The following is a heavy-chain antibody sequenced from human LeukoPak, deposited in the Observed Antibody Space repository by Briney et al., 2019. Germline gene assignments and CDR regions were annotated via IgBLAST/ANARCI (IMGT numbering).Heavy chain of an antibody. D-gene: IGHD5-12*01. CDR2: IHHSGST. Sequence: SETLSLTCAVSGGSVSSYYWSWVRRPPGKGLEWIGHIHHSGSTNYSPSLKSRVTISSDTSKNQFSLRLNSVTAADTAVYFCARQGSGYEFDYWGQGTLVTVSS. CDR3: ARQGSGYEFDY. CDR1: GGSVSSYY. V-gene: IGHV4-59*08. J-gene: IGHJ4*02.